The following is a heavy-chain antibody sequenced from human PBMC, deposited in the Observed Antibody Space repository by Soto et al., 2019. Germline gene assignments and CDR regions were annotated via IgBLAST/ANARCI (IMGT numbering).Heavy chain of an antibody. CDR3: ARARYYYDSSGYYYFDY. J-gene: IGHJ4*02. Sequence: EVQLVESGGGLVKPGGSLRLSCAASGFTFSSFSMNWVRQAPGKGLDWVSSISSSSSYIYYADSGKGRFTISRDNAKNSLYLQMNSLRAEDTAVYYCARARYYYDSSGYYYFDYWGQGTLVTVSS. CDR1: GFTFSSFS. V-gene: IGHV3-21*01. D-gene: IGHD3-22*01. CDR2: ISSSSSYI.